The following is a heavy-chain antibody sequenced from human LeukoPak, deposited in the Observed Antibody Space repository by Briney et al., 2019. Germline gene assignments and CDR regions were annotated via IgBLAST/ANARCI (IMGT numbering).Heavy chain of an antibody. D-gene: IGHD2-2*01. CDR3: AKDTSGDYFDY. V-gene: IGHV3-23*01. Sequence: PGGSLRLSCAASGFIFTTYWMSWVRQAPGKGLEWVSAISGSGGSTYYADSVKGRFTISRDNSKNTLYLQMNSLRAEDTAVYYCAKDTSGDYFDYWGQGTLVTVSS. CDR1: GFIFTTYW. J-gene: IGHJ4*02. CDR2: ISGSGGST.